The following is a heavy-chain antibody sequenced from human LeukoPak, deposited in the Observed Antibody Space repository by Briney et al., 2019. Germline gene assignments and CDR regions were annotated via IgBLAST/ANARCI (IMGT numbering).Heavy chain of an antibody. CDR2: ISSSSSYI. V-gene: IGHV3-21*01. J-gene: IGHJ4*02. CDR1: GFTFSSYS. D-gene: IGHD2-2*02. CDR3: ARDRLGPATAILDY. Sequence: TGGSLRLSCAASGFTFSSYSMNWVRQAPGKGLEWVSTISSSSSYIYYADSVKGRFTISRDNAKNSLYLQMNSLRAEDTAVYYCARDRLGPATAILDYWGQGTLVTVSS.